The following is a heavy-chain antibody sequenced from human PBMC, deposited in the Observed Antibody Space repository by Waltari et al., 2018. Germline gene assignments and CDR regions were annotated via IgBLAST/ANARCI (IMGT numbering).Heavy chain of an antibody. D-gene: IGHD2-15*01. CDR2: IDSTETYM. V-gene: IGHV4-31*03. CDR3: ARDGRDFNYYGYYFDL. Sequence: QVQLQESGPGLVKPSQTLSLTCTVSGGSISSGGYYWSWIRQHPGKGLEWIAYIDSTETYMYYTDSVKGRFTIARDNAKKTLFLQLTSLRVEDTALYYCARDGRDFNYYGYYFDLWGQGTMVTVSS. CDR1: GGSISSGGYY. J-gene: IGHJ4*02.